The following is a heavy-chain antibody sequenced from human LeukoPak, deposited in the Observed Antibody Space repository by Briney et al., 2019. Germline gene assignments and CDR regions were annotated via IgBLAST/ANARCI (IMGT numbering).Heavy chain of an antibody. J-gene: IGHJ4*02. CDR2: IVWDDNK. Sequence: SGPTLVNPTQTLTLTCTFSGFSLSTSGMRVSWIRQPPGKALEWLARIVWDDNKFYSTSLKTRLTISKDTSKNQVVLTMTNMDPVDTAKYYCARMSGTFAFDYWGQGTLVTVSS. V-gene: IGHV2-70*04. CDR3: ARMSGTFAFDY. D-gene: IGHD1-26*01. CDR1: GFSLSTSGMR.